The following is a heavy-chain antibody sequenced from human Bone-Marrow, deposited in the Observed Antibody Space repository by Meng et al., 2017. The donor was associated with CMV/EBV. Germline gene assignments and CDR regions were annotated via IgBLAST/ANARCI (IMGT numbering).Heavy chain of an antibody. CDR2: FYSNGNK. D-gene: IGHD6-13*01. CDR1: FSLPPSGVA. Sequence: FSLPPSGVAVGWFRQPPGEALEWLAIFYSNGNKFFSPSLQNRLTITKDASKNQVVLTMTNMDPVDTATYYCARKDSSSWYGGNWFDPWGQGTLVTVSS. J-gene: IGHJ5*02. CDR3: ARKDSSSWYGGNWFDP. V-gene: IGHV2-5*01.